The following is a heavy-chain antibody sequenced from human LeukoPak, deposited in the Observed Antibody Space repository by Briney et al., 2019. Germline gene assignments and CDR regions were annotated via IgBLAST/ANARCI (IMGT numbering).Heavy chain of an antibody. CDR2: IYYSGST. J-gene: IGHJ5*02. CDR3: AIHGSGSYYEAWFDP. Sequence: LQTLSLTCTVSGSSISSGGYYWSWIRQHPGKGLEWIGYIYYSGSTYYNPSLKSRVTISVDTSKNQFSLKLSSVTAADTAVYYCAIHGSGSYYEAWFDPWGQGTLVTVSS. V-gene: IGHV4-31*03. CDR1: GSSISSGGYY. D-gene: IGHD3-10*01.